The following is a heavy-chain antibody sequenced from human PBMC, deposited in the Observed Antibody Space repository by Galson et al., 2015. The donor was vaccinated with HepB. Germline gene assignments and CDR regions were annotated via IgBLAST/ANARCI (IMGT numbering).Heavy chain of an antibody. D-gene: IGHD3-10*01. J-gene: IGHJ4*02. CDR1: GFTFGAYE. CDR3: VRDDALWSWYFDS. CDR2: ISSNGYMI. V-gene: IGHV3-48*03. Sequence: SLRLSCAASGFTFGAYEMNWVRQAPGKGLEWISYISSNGYMIYYAESVKGRFTVSRDNARDSLYLQMNSLRVEDTAVYYCVRDDALWSWYFDSWGQGILVTASS.